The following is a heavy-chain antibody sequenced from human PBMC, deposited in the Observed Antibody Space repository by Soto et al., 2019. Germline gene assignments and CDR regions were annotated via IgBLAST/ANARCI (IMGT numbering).Heavy chain of an antibody. CDR3: ARGLESGAAVEY. V-gene: IGHV1-18*01. Sequence: ASVKVSCKASGYTFTSYGISGVRQAPGQGLEWMGWISAYNGNTNYAQKLQGRVTMTTDTSTSTDYMELRRLRSDDTAVYYCARGLESGAAVEYWGQGTLVTVSS. D-gene: IGHD3-3*01. CDR2: ISAYNGNT. CDR1: GYTFTSYG. J-gene: IGHJ4*02.